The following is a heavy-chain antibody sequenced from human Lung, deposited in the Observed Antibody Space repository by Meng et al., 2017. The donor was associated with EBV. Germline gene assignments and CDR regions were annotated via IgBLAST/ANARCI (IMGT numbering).Heavy chain of an antibody. Sequence: QVQLVQSGGGVKKPGASVKVSCKASGYTFTNYGITWVRQAPGQGLEWMGRINPNSGGTNYAQKFQGRVTMTRDTSISTAYMELSRLRSDDTAVYYCAHQAVAGTRGWFDPWGQGTLVTVSS. D-gene: IGHD6-19*01. V-gene: IGHV1-2*06. J-gene: IGHJ5*02. CDR1: GYTFTNYG. CDR3: AHQAVAGTRGWFDP. CDR2: INPNSGGT.